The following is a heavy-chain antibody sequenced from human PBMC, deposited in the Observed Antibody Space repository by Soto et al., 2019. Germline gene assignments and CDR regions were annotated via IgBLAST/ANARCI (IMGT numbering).Heavy chain of an antibody. Sequence: GSLRLSCAASGFTYSSFWMSWVRQAPGKGLEWVANIKTDGSETHYVDSVKGRFTISRDNPKTSLFLQMNSLRVEDTAVYFCTSDRYPRFYHGSGSYPYYWGQGTPVTVSS. CDR3: TSDRYPRFYHGSGSYPYY. V-gene: IGHV3-7*03. CDR2: IKTDGSET. J-gene: IGHJ4*02. CDR1: GFTYSSFW. D-gene: IGHD3-10*01.